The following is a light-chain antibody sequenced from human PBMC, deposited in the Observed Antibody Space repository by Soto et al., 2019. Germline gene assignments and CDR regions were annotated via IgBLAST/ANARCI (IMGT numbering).Light chain of an antibody. CDR1: SSDVGGYNY. CDR2: EVS. J-gene: IGLJ2*01. V-gene: IGLV2-14*01. CDR3: SSYTRSTSHVV. Sequence: QSALTQPASVSGSPGQSITISCTGTSSDVGGYNYVSWYQHHPGKAPKFMIYEVSNRPSGVSNRFSGSKSGNTASLIISGLQAEDEADYYCSSYTRSTSHVVFGGGTKLTVL.